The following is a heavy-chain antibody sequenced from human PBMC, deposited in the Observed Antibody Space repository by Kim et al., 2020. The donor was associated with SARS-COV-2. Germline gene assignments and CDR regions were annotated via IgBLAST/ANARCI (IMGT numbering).Heavy chain of an antibody. Sequence: ASVKVSCKASGYTFTGYYMHWVRQAPGQGLEWMGWINPNSGGTNYAQKFQGRVTMTRDTSISTAYMELSRLRSDDTAVYYCASSYDILTVAFDYWGQGTLVTVSS. J-gene: IGHJ4*02. D-gene: IGHD3-9*01. CDR3: ASSYDILTVAFDY. CDR1: GYTFTGYY. V-gene: IGHV1-2*02. CDR2: INPNSGGT.